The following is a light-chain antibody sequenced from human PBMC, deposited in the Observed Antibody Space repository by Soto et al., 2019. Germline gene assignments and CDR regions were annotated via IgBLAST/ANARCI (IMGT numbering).Light chain of an antibody. CDR3: QQSYSRT. V-gene: IGKV1-39*01. CDR1: QSISSY. CDR2: AAS. J-gene: IGKJ1*01. Sequence: DIQMTQSPSSLSASVGDRVTITCRASQSISSYLNWYQQKPGKAPKLLIYAASSLQSGVPSRFSGSGSGTEFTLTISSLQPDDFATYYCQQSYSRTFGQGTKVDIK.